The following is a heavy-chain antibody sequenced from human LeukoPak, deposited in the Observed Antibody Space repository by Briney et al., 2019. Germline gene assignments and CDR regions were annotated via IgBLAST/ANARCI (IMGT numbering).Heavy chain of an antibody. V-gene: IGHV3-23*01. J-gene: IGHJ6*02. CDR1: GLTFSSYA. CDR2: ISGSGGST. D-gene: IGHD2-2*01. CDR3: AKVKYPKRHYGMDV. Sequence: PGGSLRLSCAASGLTFSSYAMTWVRQAPGKGLEWVSAISGSGGSTYYADSVKGRFTISRDNSKNTLYLQMNSLRAEDTAVYYCAKVKYPKRHYGMDVWGQGTTVTVSS.